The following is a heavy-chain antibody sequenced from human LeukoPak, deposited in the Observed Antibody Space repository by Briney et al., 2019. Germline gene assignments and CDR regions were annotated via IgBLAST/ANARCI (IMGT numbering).Heavy chain of an antibody. J-gene: IGHJ4*02. CDR3: AKSNGYGLIDY. Sequence: SQTLSLTCAVSGGSISTGAFSWYWLRQTPGQGPEWIGYIYSSGSSYYNPSLQSRFIISVDTSKNQLSLRVTSVTAADTAMYYCAKSNGYGLIDYWGQGTLVTVSS. CDR2: IYSSGSS. D-gene: IGHD5-12*01. CDR1: GGSISTGAFS. V-gene: IGHV4-30-4*07.